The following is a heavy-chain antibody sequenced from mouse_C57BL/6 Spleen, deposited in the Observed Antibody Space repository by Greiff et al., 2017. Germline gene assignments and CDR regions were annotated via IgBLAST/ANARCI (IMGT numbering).Heavy chain of an antibody. CDR2: IDPETGGT. Sequence: QVQLQQSGAELVRPGASVTLSCKASGYTFTDYEMHWVKQTPVHGLEWIGAIDPETGGTAYNQKFKGKAILTADKSSSTAYLELRSLTSEDSAVYYCTRGGELGPNYFDYWGQGTTLTVSS. J-gene: IGHJ2*01. CDR1: GYTFTDYE. CDR3: TRGGELGPNYFDY. V-gene: IGHV1-15*01. D-gene: IGHD4-1*01.